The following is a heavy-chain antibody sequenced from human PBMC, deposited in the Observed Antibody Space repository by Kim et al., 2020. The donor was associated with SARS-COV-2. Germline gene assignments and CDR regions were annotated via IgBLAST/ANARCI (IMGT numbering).Heavy chain of an antibody. CDR3: ARARGSIAAPDY. V-gene: IGHV1-2*02. J-gene: IGHJ4*02. Sequence: NYAQKFQGRVTMTRDTSISTAYMELSRLRSDDTAVYYCARARGSIAAPDYWGQGTLVTVSS. D-gene: IGHD6-6*01.